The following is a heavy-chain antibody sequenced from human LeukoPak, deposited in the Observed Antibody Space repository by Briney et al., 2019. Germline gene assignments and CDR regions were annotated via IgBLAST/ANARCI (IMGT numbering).Heavy chain of an antibody. V-gene: IGHV4-34*01. J-gene: IGHJ4*02. D-gene: IGHD4-17*01. CDR1: GGSFSGYY. CDR3: ATSDYGDYHHHDY. Sequence: SETLSLTCAVYGGSFSGYYWSWIRQPPGKGLEWIGEINHSGSTNYNPSLKSRVTISVDTSKNQFSLKLSSVTAADTAVYYCATSDYGDYHHHDYWGQGTLVTVSS. CDR2: INHSGST.